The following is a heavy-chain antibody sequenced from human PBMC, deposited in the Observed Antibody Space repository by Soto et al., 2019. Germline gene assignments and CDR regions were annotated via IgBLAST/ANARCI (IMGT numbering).Heavy chain of an antibody. CDR1: GGSISNYY. Sequence: PSETLSLTCTVSGGSISNYYWSWIRQPPGKGLEWIGYIHYSGSTNYNPSLKSRVTISLDTSKKQFSLKLRSVTAADTAVYYCARRQFHDYSSSFLFDYWGQGTLVTVSS. D-gene: IGHD4-4*01. J-gene: IGHJ4*02. CDR3: ARRQFHDYSSSFLFDY. CDR2: IHYSGST. V-gene: IGHV4-59*08.